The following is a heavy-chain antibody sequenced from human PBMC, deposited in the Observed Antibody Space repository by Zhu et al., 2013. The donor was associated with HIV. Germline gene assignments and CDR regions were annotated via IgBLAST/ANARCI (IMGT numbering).Heavy chain of an antibody. CDR3: AKADDYYGSGSYYHY. CDR1: GFTFDDYA. V-gene: IGHV3-9*01. D-gene: IGHD3-10*01. J-gene: IGHJ4*02. CDR2: ISWNSGSI. Sequence: EVQLVESGGGLVQPGRSLRLSCAASGFTFDDYAMHWVRQAPGKGLEWVSGISWNSGSIGYADSVKGRFTISRDNAKNSLYLQMNSLRAEDTALYYCAKADDYYGSGSYYHYWGQGTLVTVSS.